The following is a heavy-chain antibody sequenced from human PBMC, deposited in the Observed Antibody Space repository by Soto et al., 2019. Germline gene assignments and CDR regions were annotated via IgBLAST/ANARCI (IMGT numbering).Heavy chain of an antibody. V-gene: IGHV1-18*01. CDR2: ISAYNGNT. D-gene: IGHD5-18*01. CDR1: GYTFTSYG. J-gene: IGHJ4*02. Sequence: ASVKVSCKASGYTFTSYGISWVRQAPGQGLEWMGWISAYNGNTNSAQKLQGRVTMTTDTSTSTAYMELRSLRSDDTAVYYCARGMELWSLTQFDYWGQGTLVTVSS. CDR3: ARGMELWSLTQFDY.